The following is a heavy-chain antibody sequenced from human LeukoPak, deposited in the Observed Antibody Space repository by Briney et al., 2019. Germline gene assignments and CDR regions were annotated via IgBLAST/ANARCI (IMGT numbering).Heavy chain of an antibody. CDR2: INHSGST. J-gene: IGHJ4*02. D-gene: IGHD3-22*01. Sequence: EINHSGSTNYNPSLKSRVTISVDTSKNQFSLKLSSVTAADTAVYYCARGRDYYDSSGCFDYWGQGTLVTVSS. V-gene: IGHV4-34*01. CDR3: ARGRDYYDSSGCFDY.